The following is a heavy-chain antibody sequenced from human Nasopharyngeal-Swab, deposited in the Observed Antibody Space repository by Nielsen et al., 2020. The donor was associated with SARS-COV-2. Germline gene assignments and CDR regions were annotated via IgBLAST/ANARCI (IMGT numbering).Heavy chain of an antibody. D-gene: IGHD2-15*01. J-gene: IGHJ2*01. CDR2: ISYDGRNK. CDR1: GFTFSSYA. Sequence: GGSLRLSCAASGFTFSSYAIHWVRQAPGKGLEWVTFISYDGRNKYYADSVKGQFTISRDNSKNTLYLQMNSLRAEDTAVYYCAKDRGCSGGSCYVHWYFDLWGRGTLVTVSS. V-gene: IGHV3-30*04. CDR3: AKDRGCSGGSCYVHWYFDL.